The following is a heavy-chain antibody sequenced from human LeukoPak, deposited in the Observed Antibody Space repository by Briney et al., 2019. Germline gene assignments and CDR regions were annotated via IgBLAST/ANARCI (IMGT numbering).Heavy chain of an antibody. J-gene: IGHJ4*02. CDR3: STVRGLVASWPLGY. CDR2: IKSKTDGGTT. Sequence: PGGSLRLSCAASGFTFSNAWMCWVRQAPGEGLEWVGRIKSKTDGGTTDYAARVTGRFTISRAASKNTLYQQMNSLTTEDTAVYYCSTVRGLVASWPLGYWGQGTLVTVSS. V-gene: IGHV3-15*01. CDR1: GFTFSNAW. D-gene: IGHD2-2*01.